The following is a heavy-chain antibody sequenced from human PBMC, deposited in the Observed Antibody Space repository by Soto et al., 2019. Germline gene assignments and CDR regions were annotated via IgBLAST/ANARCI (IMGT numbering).Heavy chain of an antibody. CDR1: GYTFTYYT. CDR2: INAGDGNT. J-gene: IGHJ4*02. Sequence: ASVKVSCKASGYTFTYYTVHWVRQAPGQRLEWMGWINAGDGNTKYSPNFQGRVTITKDTSASTVYMELSSLRSEDTAAYFCTRDYYDSSGYYPKFDYWGQGTLVTVSS. V-gene: IGHV1-3*01. CDR3: TRDYYDSSGYYPKFDY. D-gene: IGHD3-22*01.